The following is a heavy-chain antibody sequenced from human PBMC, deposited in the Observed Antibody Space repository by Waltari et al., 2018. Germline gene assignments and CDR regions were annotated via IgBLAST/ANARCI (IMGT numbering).Heavy chain of an antibody. D-gene: IGHD1-1*01. Sequence: EVQLVQSGAAVNKPGESPRMPCAGSGYDSSTYWIPWVRHVPGKGLEWMGRIDPSDSYTNYSPSFRGHVTISVDRSISTAYIQWSGLRASDTAIYYCARTSTRDFYYMDVWGKGTTVTVSS. J-gene: IGHJ6*03. CDR2: IDPSDSYT. CDR3: ARTSTRDFYYMDV. V-gene: IGHV5-10-1*01. CDR1: GYDSSTYW.